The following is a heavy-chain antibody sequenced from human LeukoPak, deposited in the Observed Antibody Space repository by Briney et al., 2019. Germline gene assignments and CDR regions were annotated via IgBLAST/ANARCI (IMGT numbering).Heavy chain of an antibody. J-gene: IGHJ4*02. D-gene: IGHD1-26*01. Sequence: GGSLRLSCAASGFTFSSYGMHWVRQAPGKGLEWVAFIRYDGSNKYYADSVKGRFTISRDNSKNTLYLQMNSLRAEDTAVYYCARDGGSYYGLAIFDYWGQGTLVTVSS. V-gene: IGHV3-30*02. CDR1: GFTFSSYG. CDR2: IRYDGSNK. CDR3: ARDGGSYYGLAIFDY.